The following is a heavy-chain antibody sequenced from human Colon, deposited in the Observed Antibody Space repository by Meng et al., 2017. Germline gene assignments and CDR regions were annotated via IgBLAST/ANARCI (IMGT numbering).Heavy chain of an antibody. D-gene: IGHD1-26*01. J-gene: IGHJ1*01. CDR1: AGYMRSTTW. Sequence: VAQPGLGPGMVELWGTMPLPSLSSAGYMRSTTWWGWIWQRPGKGLEWIWEISQSGSRNYNTQPKSRVTMALEKSKNHFFLNLSSVSAADTAVYYCAREDGSIGFTPAGQWGQGTLVTVSS. CDR3: AREDGSIGFTPAGQ. CDR2: ISQSGSR. V-gene: IGHV4-4*02.